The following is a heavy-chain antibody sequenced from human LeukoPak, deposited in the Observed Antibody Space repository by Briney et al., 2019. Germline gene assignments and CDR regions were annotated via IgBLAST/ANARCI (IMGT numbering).Heavy chain of an antibody. CDR1: GGSISTYY. CDR2: IYHSGST. D-gene: IGHD6-6*01. J-gene: IGHJ1*01. V-gene: IGHV4-59*01. CDR3: ARGGAARLHFQN. Sequence: SETLSLTCTVSGGSISTYYWNWIRPPPGKGREWIGYIYHSGSTNYNPSLQSRVTISVDTSKNQFSLNLNSVTAADTAVYYCARGGAARLHFQNWGQGPLVTVSS.